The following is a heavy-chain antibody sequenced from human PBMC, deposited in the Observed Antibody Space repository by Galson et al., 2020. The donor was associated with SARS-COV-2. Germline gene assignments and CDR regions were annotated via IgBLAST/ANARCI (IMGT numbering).Heavy chain of an antibody. J-gene: IGHJ3*02. V-gene: IGHV5-51*01. CDR1: GSTFGAYW. CDR2: NYPGDSET. Sequence: GESLKISCKGSGSTFGAYWIGWVRQMPGQGLEWMGINYPGDSETRYSPSFQGQVTISADKSISTAYLQWSSLQASDTAMYYCATYLNLVDFGEIPNAFDIWGQGTMVTVSS. CDR3: ATYLNLVDFGEIPNAFDI. D-gene: IGHD3-10*01.